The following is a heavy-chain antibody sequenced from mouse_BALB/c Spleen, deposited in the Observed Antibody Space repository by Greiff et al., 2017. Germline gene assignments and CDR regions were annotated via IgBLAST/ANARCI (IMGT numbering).Heavy chain of an antibody. V-gene: IGHV5-6*02. J-gene: IGHJ2*01. CDR3: ARRELTIFDY. CDR2: ISSGGSYT. Sequence: DVMLVESGEDLVKPGGSLKLSCAASGFTFSSYGMSWVRQTPDKRLEWVATISSGGSYTYYPDSVKGRFTISRDNAKNTLYLQMSSLKSEDTATYYCARRELTIFDYWGQGTTLTVSS. D-gene: IGHD1-1*02. CDR1: GFTFSSYG.